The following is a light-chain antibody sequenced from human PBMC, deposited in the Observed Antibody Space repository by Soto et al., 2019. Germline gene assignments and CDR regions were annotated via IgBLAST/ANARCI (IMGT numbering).Light chain of an antibody. CDR1: QSVSSSY. CDR2: GAS. Sequence: EVVLTQSPGRLSLSPGERATLACRSSQSVSSSYLAWYQQKPGQAPRLLIYGASSRATGIPDRFSGSGSGTDFTLTISRLEPEDFAVYYCQQYGSSPWTFGQGTKVDIK. V-gene: IGKV3-20*01. J-gene: IGKJ1*01. CDR3: QQYGSSPWT.